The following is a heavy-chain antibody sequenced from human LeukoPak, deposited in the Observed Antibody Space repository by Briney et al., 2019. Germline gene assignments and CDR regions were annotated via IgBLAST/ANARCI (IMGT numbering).Heavy chain of an antibody. J-gene: IGHJ4*02. Sequence: WIGWVNPTSCNTYYAQKFQGRVTMTRDTSITTAYMELSSLRSEDTAVYYCARRIAVAGEWGQGTLVTVSS. D-gene: IGHD6-19*01. V-gene: IGHV1-8*01. CDR3: ARRIAVAGE. CDR2: VNPTSCNT.